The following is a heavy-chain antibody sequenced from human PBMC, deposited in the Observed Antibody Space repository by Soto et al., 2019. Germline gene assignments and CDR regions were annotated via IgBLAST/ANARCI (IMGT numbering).Heavy chain of an antibody. CDR1: GFTFNKYA. V-gene: IGHV3-48*03. Sequence: PGGSLRLSCVASGFTFNKYALAWVRQAPGKGLEWVSYISSSGSNIYYADSVEGRFTISRDNAKNSLYLQMNSLTAEDTALYYCARDDDSGYRSRAFDFWGQGTTVTVSS. CDR3: ARDDDSGYRSRAFDF. D-gene: IGHD3-22*01. CDR2: ISSSGSNI. J-gene: IGHJ3*01.